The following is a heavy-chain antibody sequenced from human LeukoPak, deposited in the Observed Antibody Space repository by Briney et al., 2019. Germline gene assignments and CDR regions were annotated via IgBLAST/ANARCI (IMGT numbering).Heavy chain of an antibody. Sequence: QSGGSLRLSCAASGFTFSSYAMSWVRQAPGKGLEWISYISTSTTTIYYANSVKGRFTISRDNAKKSLYLQMNSLRVEDTGVYYCASWGEGALDNWGQGTLVTVSS. J-gene: IGHJ4*02. D-gene: IGHD1-26*01. V-gene: IGHV3-48*01. CDR1: GFTFSSYA. CDR3: ASWGEGALDN. CDR2: ISTSTTTI.